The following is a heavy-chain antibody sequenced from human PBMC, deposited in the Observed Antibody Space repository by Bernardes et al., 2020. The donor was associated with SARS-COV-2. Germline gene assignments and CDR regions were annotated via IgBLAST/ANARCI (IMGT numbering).Heavy chain of an antibody. CDR3: ITDPWPYGRDLQH. V-gene: IGHV3-15*01. D-gene: IGHD1-26*01. CDR1: GFTFSNVW. CDR2: IRSKGDGGTT. J-gene: IGHJ1*01. Sequence: SLRLSCAASGFTFSNVWMSWVRQAPGKGLEWVGRIRSKGDGGTTDYAAPVKGRFTVSRDDSKNTLYLQMNSLKPEDTAVYYCITDPWPYGRDLQHWGQGTLVTVSS.